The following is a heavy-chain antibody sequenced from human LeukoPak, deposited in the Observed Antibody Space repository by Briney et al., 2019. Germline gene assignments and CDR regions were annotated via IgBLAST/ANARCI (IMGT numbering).Heavy chain of an antibody. CDR3: ARGLGYCSGGSCYMFRYFDY. V-gene: IGHV4-34*01. CDR2: INHSGST. D-gene: IGHD2-15*01. CDR1: GGSFSGYY. J-gene: IGHJ4*02. Sequence: SETLSLTCAVYGGSFSGYYWSWIRQPPGKGPEWIGEINHSGSTNYNPSLKSRVTISVDTSKNQFSLKLSSVTAADTAVYYCARGLGYCSGGSCYMFRYFDYWGQGTLVTVSS.